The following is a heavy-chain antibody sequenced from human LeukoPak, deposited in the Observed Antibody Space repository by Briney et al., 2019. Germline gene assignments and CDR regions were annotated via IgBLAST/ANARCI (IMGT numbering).Heavy chain of an antibody. D-gene: IGHD6-6*01. CDR1: GFTFSSYS. Sequence: KPGGSLRLSCAASGFTFSSYSMNWVRQAPGKGLEWVSGINSNGDEIYYADSVRGRFTISRDNSNNALYLQMDSLRAEDTAVYYCANWIGSSSRDYWGQGTLVTVSS. CDR3: ANWIGSSSRDY. CDR2: INSNGDEI. J-gene: IGHJ4*02. V-gene: IGHV3-23*01.